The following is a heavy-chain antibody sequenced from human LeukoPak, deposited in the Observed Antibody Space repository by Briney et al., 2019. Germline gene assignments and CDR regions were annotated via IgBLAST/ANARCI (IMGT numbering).Heavy chain of an antibody. D-gene: IGHD2-15*01. Sequence: TSETLSLTCAVYGGSFSGYYWSWIRQPPGKGLEWIGSIYYSGSTYYNPSLKSRVTISVDTSKNQFSLKLSSVTAADTAVYYCARDGPTYCSGGSCLYSWFDPWGQGTLVTVSS. CDR3: ARDGPTYCSGGSCLYSWFDP. CDR2: IYYSGST. J-gene: IGHJ5*02. V-gene: IGHV4-34*01. CDR1: GGSFSGYY.